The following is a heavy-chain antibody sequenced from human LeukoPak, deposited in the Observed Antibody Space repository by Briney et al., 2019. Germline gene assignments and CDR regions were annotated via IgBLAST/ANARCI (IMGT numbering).Heavy chain of an antibody. CDR3: ARASLAAAGKYYFEY. D-gene: IGHD6-13*01. J-gene: IGHJ4*02. CDR2: VHYSGTT. Sequence: SETLSLTCTVSGVSISSYYWSWIRQPPGKGLEWIGYVHYSGTTNYNPPLKSRVTISLDTSKTQFSLRLSSVTAADTAVYYCARASLAAAGKYYFEYWGQGTLVTVSS. CDR1: GVSISSYY. V-gene: IGHV4-59*01.